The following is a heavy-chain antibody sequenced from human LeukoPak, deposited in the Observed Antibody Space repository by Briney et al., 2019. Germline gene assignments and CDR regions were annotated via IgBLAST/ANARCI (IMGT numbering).Heavy chain of an antibody. J-gene: IGHJ6*03. V-gene: IGHV1-46*01. CDR2: INPSGGST. CDR1: GYTFTSYY. Sequence: ASVKVSCKASGYTFTSYYMHWVRQAPGQGLEWMGIINPSGGSTSYAQKFQGRVTMTRDTSTSTVYMELSSLRSEDTAVYYCAKVGSSGWSAYYYYYMDVWGKGTTVTVSS. D-gene: IGHD6-19*01. CDR3: AKVGSSGWSAYYYYYMDV.